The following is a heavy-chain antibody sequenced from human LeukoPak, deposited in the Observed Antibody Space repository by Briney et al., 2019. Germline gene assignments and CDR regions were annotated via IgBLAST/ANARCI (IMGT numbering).Heavy chain of an antibody. CDR3: ASLDTAMVWSISY. Sequence: PSETLSLTCTVSGGSISSSSYYWGWLRQPPGKGLEWIGSIYYSGSTYYNPSLKSRVTISVDTSKNQFSLKLSSVTAADTAVYYCASLDTAMVWSISYWGQGTLVTVSS. V-gene: IGHV4-39*01. J-gene: IGHJ4*02. CDR1: GGSISSSSYY. D-gene: IGHD5-18*01. CDR2: IYYSGST.